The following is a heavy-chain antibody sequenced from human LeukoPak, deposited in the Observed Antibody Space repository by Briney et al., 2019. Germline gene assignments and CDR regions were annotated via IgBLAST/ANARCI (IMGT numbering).Heavy chain of an antibody. Sequence: GGSLRLSCAASGFTFSCYEMNWVRQAPGKGLEWVSYISSSGSTIYYADSVKGRFTISRDNAKNSLYLQMNSLRAEDTAVYYCARHYYGDYFEYWGQGTLVTVSS. CDR3: ARHYYGDYFEY. V-gene: IGHV3-48*03. CDR2: ISSSGSTI. D-gene: IGHD4-17*01. J-gene: IGHJ4*02. CDR1: GFTFSCYE.